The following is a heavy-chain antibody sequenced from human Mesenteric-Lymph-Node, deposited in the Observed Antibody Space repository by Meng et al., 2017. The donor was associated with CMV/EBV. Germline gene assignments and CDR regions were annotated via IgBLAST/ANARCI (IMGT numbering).Heavy chain of an antibody. Sequence: GESLKISCVTSGIAFSTYGMHWVRQAPGKGLEWVTFISNDGSNKYYGDSVKGRFTISRDNSKNTLYLQMNSLRAEDTAVYYCARGEMGQSGYYTPSYYYGMDVWGQGTTVTVSS. CDR1: GIAFSTYG. D-gene: IGHD3-3*01. CDR3: ARGEMGQSGYYTPSYYYGMDV. CDR2: ISNDGSNK. V-gene: IGHV3-33*01. J-gene: IGHJ6*02.